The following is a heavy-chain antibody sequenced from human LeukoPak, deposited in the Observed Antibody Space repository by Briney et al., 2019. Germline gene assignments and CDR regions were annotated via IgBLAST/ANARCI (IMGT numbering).Heavy chain of an antibody. V-gene: IGHV4-59*01. D-gene: IGHD1-26*01. CDR1: GGSISSYY. Sequence: SETLSLTCTVSGGSISSYYWSWIRQPPGKGLEWIGYIYYSGSTNYNPSLKSRVTISVDTSKNQFSLKLSSVTAADTAVYYCARLLPGGSPFDPWGQGTLVTVSS. CDR3: ARLLPGGSPFDP. CDR2: IYYSGST. J-gene: IGHJ5*02.